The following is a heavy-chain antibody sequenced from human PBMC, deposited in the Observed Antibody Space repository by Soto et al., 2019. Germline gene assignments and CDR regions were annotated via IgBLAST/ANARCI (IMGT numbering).Heavy chain of an antibody. V-gene: IGHV3-7*04. J-gene: IGHJ3*01. D-gene: IGHD2-21*02. CDR1: GFTFSTYW. CDR2: IRHDGSDK. Sequence: GGSLRLSCAASGFTFSTYWMNWVRQAPGKGLEWVANIRHDGSDKYYVDSVKGRFTISRDNAKNTVSLQMNSLRVEDTGVYFCARGDRGAFDLWGQGTMVTV. CDR3: ARGDRGAFDL.